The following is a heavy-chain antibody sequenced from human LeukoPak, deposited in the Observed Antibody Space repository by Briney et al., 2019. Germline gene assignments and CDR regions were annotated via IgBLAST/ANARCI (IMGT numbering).Heavy chain of an antibody. J-gene: IGHJ4*02. CDR3: AKERKVRTTIFGVVSYFDY. V-gene: IGHV3-23*01. D-gene: IGHD3-3*01. CDR1: GFTFSSYA. Sequence: GGSLRLSCAASGFTFSSYAMSWVRQAPGKGLEWVSAISGSGGGTYYADSVKGRFTISRDNSKNTLYLQMNSLRAEDTAVYYCAKERKVRTTIFGVVSYFDYWGQGTLVTVSS. CDR2: ISGSGGGT.